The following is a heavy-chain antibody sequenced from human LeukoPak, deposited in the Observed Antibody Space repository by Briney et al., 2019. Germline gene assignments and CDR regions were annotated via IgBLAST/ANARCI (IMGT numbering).Heavy chain of an antibody. J-gene: IGHJ5*02. CDR1: GFTFSSYA. V-gene: IGHV3-23*01. CDR3: ANGGNSGFNWFDP. Sequence: GGSLRLSCAASGFTFSSYAMSWVRQAPGKGLEWVSAISGSGGSTYYANSVKGRFTISRDNSKNTLYLQMNSLRAEDTAVYYCANGGNSGFNWFDPWGQGTLVTVSS. D-gene: IGHD4-23*01. CDR2: ISGSGGST.